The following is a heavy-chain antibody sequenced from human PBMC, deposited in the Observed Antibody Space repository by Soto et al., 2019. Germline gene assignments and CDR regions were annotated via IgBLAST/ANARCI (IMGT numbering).Heavy chain of an antibody. D-gene: IGHD3-10*01. Sequence: PGGSLILSCAASGFTFGTDSMNWVRQAPGKGLEWVSSISSSTSYIYYADSVKGRFTISRDNAKNSLYLQMNSLRAEDTAVYYCARDRRFGELFRSDCYYGMDVWGQGTTVTVSS. CDR2: ISSSTSYI. J-gene: IGHJ6*02. CDR1: GFTFGTDS. CDR3: ARDRRFGELFRSDCYYGMDV. V-gene: IGHV3-21*01.